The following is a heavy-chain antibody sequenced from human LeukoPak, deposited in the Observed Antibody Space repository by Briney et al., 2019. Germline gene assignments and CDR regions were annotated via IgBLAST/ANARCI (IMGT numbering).Heavy chain of an antibody. CDR3: ARAASVYDGSGYYVDGFDI. J-gene: IGHJ3*02. D-gene: IGHD3-22*01. CDR1: GGSISSYY. V-gene: IGHV4-59*13. Sequence: SETLSLTCTGSGGSISSYYWSWIRQPPGKGREGIGYIYSSGSTNSNPSLNSRATISVDTSKTQFSLQLSSVTAAATAAYYCARAASVYDGSGYYVDGFDIWGQGTMVTVSS. CDR2: IYSSGST.